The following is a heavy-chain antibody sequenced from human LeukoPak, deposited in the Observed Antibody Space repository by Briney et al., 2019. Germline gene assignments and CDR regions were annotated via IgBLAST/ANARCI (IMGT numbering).Heavy chain of an antibody. CDR2: IKEDGSER. CDR1: AFIFSSHW. V-gene: IGHV3-7*01. D-gene: IGHD5-24*01. J-gene: IGHJ4*02. CDR3: ARGEQDMATMSIDF. Sequence: GGSLRLSCEGSAFIFSSHWMNWVRQTPGKGLEWVASIKEDGSERQYVDSVKGRFIISRDNAKNSLYLQMNSLRAEDTAVYYCARGEQDMATMSIDFWGQGTRVTVSS.